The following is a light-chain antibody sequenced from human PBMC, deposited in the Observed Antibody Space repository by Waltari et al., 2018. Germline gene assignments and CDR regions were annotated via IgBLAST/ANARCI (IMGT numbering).Light chain of an antibody. CDR3: ETGGHGTWV. V-gene: IGLV4-69*02. J-gene: IGLJ3*02. CDR1: SGHSSNI. Sequence: QLVLTQSPSASASLGASVKLTCTLDSGHSSNIVAWLQPHPAKGPRYLMKVNSDGSHSKGAEIPDRFSGSSSGAERYLTIASVQSEDEANYYCETGGHGTWVFGGGTKLTVL. CDR2: VNSDGSH.